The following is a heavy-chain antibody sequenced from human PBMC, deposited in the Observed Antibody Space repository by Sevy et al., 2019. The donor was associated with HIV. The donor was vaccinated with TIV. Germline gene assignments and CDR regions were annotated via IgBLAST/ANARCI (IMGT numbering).Heavy chain of an antibody. J-gene: IGHJ4*02. D-gene: IGHD4-17*01. CDR1: GFSFSDYG. CDR2: ISYDTTKK. V-gene: IGHV3-30*18. Sequence: GGSLRLSCTTSGFSFSDYGMHWVRQAPGKGLEWVSGISYDTTKKDYADSVKGRFIISRDNSKNTLYLEMNSLRGEDTAVYYCAKSVDIVPTVTNFEHWGQGTLVTVSS. CDR3: AKSVDIVPTVTNFEH.